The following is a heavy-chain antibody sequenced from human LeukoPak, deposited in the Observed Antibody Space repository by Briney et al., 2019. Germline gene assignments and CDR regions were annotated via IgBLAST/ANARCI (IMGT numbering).Heavy chain of an antibody. CDR1: GFTFSSYG. D-gene: IGHD6-6*01. CDR3: AKDRHKFEYSSSLFDY. J-gene: IGHJ4*02. CDR2: ISYDGSNK. Sequence: GGSLRLSCAASGFTFSSYGMHWVRQAPGKGLEWVAVISYDGSNKYYADSVKGRFTISRDNSKNTLYLQMNSLRAEDTAVYYCAKDRHKFEYSSSLFDYWGQGTLVTVSS. V-gene: IGHV3-30*18.